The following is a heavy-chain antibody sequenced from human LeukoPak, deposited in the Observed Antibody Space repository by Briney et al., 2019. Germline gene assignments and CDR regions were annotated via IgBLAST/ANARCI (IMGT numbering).Heavy chain of an antibody. D-gene: IGHD1-1*01. Sequence: SETQSLTCTVSGVSISSGGYYWHWVRQHPGKGLEWIGNIYHSGDTDYNPSLRSRVTISVDTSMNQFSLKLNSVTAADTAVYYCARDQQLAHFDSWGQGTLVTVSS. CDR1: GVSISSGGYY. CDR2: IYHSGDT. V-gene: IGHV4-31*03. CDR3: ARDQQLAHFDS. J-gene: IGHJ4*02.